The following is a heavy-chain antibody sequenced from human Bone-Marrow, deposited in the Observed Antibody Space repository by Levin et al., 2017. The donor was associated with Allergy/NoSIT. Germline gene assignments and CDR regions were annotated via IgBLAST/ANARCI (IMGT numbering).Heavy chain of an antibody. Sequence: SQTLSLTCAISGDRVSGNNIAWNWIRQSPSRGLEWLGRTYYTSKWNVDYAVSVKSRLTITTDTSENQFSLHLISVTPEDTAVYYCARGSMSSFDFWGQGILVTVSS. CDR2: TYYTSKWNV. CDR1: GDRVSGNNIA. V-gene: IGHV6-1*01. D-gene: IGHD2/OR15-2a*01. CDR3: ARGSMSSFDF. J-gene: IGHJ4*02.